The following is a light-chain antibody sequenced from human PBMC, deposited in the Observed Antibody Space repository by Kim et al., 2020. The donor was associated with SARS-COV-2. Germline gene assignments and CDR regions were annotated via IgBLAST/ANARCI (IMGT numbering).Light chain of an antibody. CDR2: GNT. Sequence: RVTISCTGSSSNSGADYDVHWYQQLPGTAPKLLIYGNTNRPSGVPDRFSGSKSGTSASLAITGLQAEDEADYYCQSYDTSLSGYVFGTGTKVTVL. CDR3: QSYDTSLSGYV. J-gene: IGLJ1*01. CDR1: SSNSGADYD. V-gene: IGLV1-40*01.